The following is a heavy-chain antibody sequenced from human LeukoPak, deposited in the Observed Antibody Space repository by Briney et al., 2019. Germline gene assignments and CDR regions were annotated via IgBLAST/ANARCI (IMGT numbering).Heavy chain of an antibody. D-gene: IGHD3-10*01. CDR1: GFTFSRYA. CDR3: AREYYGSGSYYNVGY. Sequence: GGSLRLSCAASGFTFSRYAMSWVRQAPGMGLEWVSAIGGSDGNTYYADSVKGRFTISRDNAKKSLYVQMNSLRAEDTALYYCAREYYGSGSYYNVGYWGQGTLVTVSS. J-gene: IGHJ4*02. V-gene: IGHV3-23*01. CDR2: IGGSDGNT.